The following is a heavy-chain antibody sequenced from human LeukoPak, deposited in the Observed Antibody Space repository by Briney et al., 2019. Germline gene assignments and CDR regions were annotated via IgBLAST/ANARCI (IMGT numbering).Heavy chain of an antibody. J-gene: IGHJ4*02. V-gene: IGHV4-30-4*08. CDR3: ARLTGL. Sequence: SETLSLTCTVSGDSINGGDYYWSWIRQPPGKGLEWIGYIYYSGSTSYNPSLKSRVTMSVDTSKNQFSLKLSSVTAADTAVYYCARLTGLWGQGTLVTVSS. CDR2: IYYSGST. CDR1: GDSINGGDYY. D-gene: IGHD1-20*01.